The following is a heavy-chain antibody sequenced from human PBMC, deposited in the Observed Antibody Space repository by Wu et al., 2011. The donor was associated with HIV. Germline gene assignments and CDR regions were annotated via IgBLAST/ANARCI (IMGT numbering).Heavy chain of an antibody. D-gene: IGHD2-8*01. CDR2: ISAYNGNT. V-gene: IGHV1-18*01. CDR1: GYTFNSYG. Sequence: QVRLVQSGAEVKKPGASVKVSCKASGYTFNSYGFSWVRQAPGQGLEWMGWISAYNGNTNYAQKFQGRVTMTRNTSISTAYMELSSLRSEDTAVYYCARCRRYCTNGVCYRGNWFDPGPGNLVTGLL. J-gene: IGHJ5*02. CDR3: ARCRRYCTNGVCYRGNWFDP.